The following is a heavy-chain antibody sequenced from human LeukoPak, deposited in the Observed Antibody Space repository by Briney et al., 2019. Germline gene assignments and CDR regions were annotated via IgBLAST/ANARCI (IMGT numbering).Heavy chain of an antibody. CDR1: GYTFTSYD. CDR3: ARIVVVAATQGIYYYYYYGMDV. CDR2: MNPNSGNT. J-gene: IGHJ6*02. D-gene: IGHD2-15*01. V-gene: IGHV1-8*01. Sequence: GASVKVSCKASGYTFTSYDINWVRQATGQGLEWMGWMNPNSGNTGYAQKFQGRVTMTRNTSISTAYMELSSLRSEDTAVYYCARIVVVAATQGIYYYYYYGMDVWGQGTTVTVSS.